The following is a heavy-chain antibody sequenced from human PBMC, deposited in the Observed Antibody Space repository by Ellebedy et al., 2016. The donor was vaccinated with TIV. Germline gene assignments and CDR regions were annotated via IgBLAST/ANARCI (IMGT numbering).Heavy chain of an antibody. V-gene: IGHV1-69*04. CDR1: GGTFSSYA. CDR3: ASRGPRGVATIPFSPYYYYGMDV. CDR2: VIPILGIA. J-gene: IGHJ6*02. Sequence: ASVKVSCKASGGTFSSYAISWVRQAPGQGLEWMGRVIPILGIANYAQKFQGRVTITADKSTSTAYMELSSLRSEDTAVYYCASRGPRGVATIPFSPYYYYGMDVWGQGTTVTVSS. D-gene: IGHD5-12*01.